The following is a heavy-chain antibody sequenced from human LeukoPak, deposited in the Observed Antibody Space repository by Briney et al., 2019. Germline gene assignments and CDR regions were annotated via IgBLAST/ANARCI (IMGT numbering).Heavy chain of an antibody. CDR3: ARGSAGPAATYLDY. Sequence: GVSLKISCKGSGYSFTSYWLGLVRPMPGKGLEWMGIIYPGDSDTRYSPSLQGQVTISADKSISTAYLQWSSLKASDTAMYYCARGSAGPAATYLDYWGQGTLVTVSS. D-gene: IGHD2-2*01. CDR2: IYPGDSDT. J-gene: IGHJ4*02. CDR1: GYSFTSYW. V-gene: IGHV5-51*01.